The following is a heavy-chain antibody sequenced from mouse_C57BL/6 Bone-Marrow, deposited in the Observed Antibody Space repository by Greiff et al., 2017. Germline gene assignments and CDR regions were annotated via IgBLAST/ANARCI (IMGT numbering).Heavy chain of an antibody. V-gene: IGHV14-4*01. CDR2: IDPENGDT. J-gene: IGHJ1*03. CDR3: TTGGYFDV. CDR1: GFNIKDDY. Sequence: EVQVVESGAELVRPGASVKLSCTASGFNIKDDYMHWVKQRPEQGLEWIGWIDPENGDTEYASKFQGKATITADTSSNTAYLQLSSLTSEDTAVYNCTTGGYFDVWGTGTTVTVSS.